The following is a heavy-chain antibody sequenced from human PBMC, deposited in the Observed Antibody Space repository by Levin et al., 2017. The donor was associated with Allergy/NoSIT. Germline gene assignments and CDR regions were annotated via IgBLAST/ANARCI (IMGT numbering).Heavy chain of an antibody. CDR3: AREHYYDRAHGYYYYGMDG. D-gene: IGHD3-22*01. V-gene: IGHV1-46*01. Sequence: ASVKVSCKASGYTFTSYYMHWVRQAPGQGLEWMGIINPSGGSTSYAQKFQGRVTMTRDTSTSTVYMELSSLRSEDTAVYYCAREHYYDRAHGYYYYGMDGWGQGTTVTVSS. CDR2: INPSGGST. J-gene: IGHJ6*02. CDR1: GYTFTSYY.